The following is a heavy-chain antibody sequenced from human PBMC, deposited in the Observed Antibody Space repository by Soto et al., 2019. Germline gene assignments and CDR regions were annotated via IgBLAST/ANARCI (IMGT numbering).Heavy chain of an antibody. J-gene: IGHJ5*02. CDR2: IWYDGSNK. Sequence: PVGSLRLSCAASGFTFSSYGMHWVRQAPGKGLEWVAVIWYDGSNKYYADSVKGRFTISRDNSKNTLYLQMNSLRAEDTAVYYCARDHSSSIAARQKRFDPWGQGTLVTVSS. V-gene: IGHV3-33*01. D-gene: IGHD6-6*01. CDR3: ARDHSSSIAARQKRFDP. CDR1: GFTFSSYG.